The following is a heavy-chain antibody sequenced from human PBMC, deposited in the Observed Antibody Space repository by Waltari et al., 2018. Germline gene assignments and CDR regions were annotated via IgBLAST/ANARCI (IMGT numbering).Heavy chain of an antibody. J-gene: IGHJ4*02. CDR2: ISSSISTI. CDR1: GFTFSRYS. Sequence: EVQLVESGGGLVRPGGSLRLSCAASGFTFSRYSMNWVRQAPGKGLEWVSYISSSISTIYYADSVKGRFTISRDNAKNSLYLQMNSLRAEDTAVYYCARDDNYYGSGTLDYWGQGTLVTVSS. D-gene: IGHD3-10*01. CDR3: ARDDNYYGSGTLDY. V-gene: IGHV3-48*04.